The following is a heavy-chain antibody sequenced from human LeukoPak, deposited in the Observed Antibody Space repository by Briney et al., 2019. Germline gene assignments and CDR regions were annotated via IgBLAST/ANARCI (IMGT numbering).Heavy chain of an antibody. CDR1: GFTFNTYA. V-gene: IGHV3-48*02. CDR3: ARGGSGYGDYSYFYGMDV. CDR2: ISSSSSTI. Sequence: GGSLRLSCAASGFTFNTYAMNWVRQAAGKGLEWVSYISSSSSTIYYADSVKGRFTISSDSAKNSLYLQMNSLRDEDTAVYYCARGGSGYGDYSYFYGMDVWGQGTTVTVSS. D-gene: IGHD3-22*01. J-gene: IGHJ6*02.